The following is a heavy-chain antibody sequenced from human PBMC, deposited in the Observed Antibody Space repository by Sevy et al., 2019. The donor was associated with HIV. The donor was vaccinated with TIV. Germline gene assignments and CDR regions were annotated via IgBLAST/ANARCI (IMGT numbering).Heavy chain of an antibody. Sequence: GGSLRLSCAASGFTFSSYAMSWVRQAPGKGLEWVSAISGSGGSTYYADPVKGRFTISRDNSKNTLNLQMNSLRAEDTAVYYCAPTYYYGSGSYYNFDYWGQGTLVTVSS. CDR2: ISGSGGST. J-gene: IGHJ4*02. D-gene: IGHD3-10*01. CDR3: APTYYYGSGSYYNFDY. CDR1: GFTFSSYA. V-gene: IGHV3-23*01.